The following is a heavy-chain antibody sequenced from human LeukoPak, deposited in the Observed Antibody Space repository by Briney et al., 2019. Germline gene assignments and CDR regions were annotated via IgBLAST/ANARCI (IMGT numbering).Heavy chain of an antibody. CDR2: FYHSGNT. V-gene: IGHV4-38-2*02. J-gene: IGHJ6*03. D-gene: IGHD1-26*01. Sequence: PSETLSLTCSVSGYSINSDYYWGWIRQPPGKGLEWIGTFYHSGNTYYNPSLKSRVTISVDTSKNHLTLKLSSVTAADTAVYYCARTGGSFYFYYYMDVWGKGTTVTVS. CDR3: ARTGGSFYFYYYMDV. CDR1: GYSINSDYY.